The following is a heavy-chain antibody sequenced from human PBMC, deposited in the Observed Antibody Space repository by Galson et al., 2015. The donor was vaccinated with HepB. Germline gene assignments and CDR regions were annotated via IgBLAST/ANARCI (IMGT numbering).Heavy chain of an antibody. V-gene: IGHV1-69*13. J-gene: IGHJ4*02. Sequence: SVKVSCKASGGTFSSYAISWVRQAPGQGLEWMGGIIPIFGTANYAQKFQGRVTITADESTSTAYMELSSLRSEDTAVYYCARERGGLYGSGSSPPDYWGQGTLVTVSS. CDR2: IIPIFGTA. CDR3: ARERGGLYGSGSSPPDY. D-gene: IGHD3-10*01. CDR1: GGTFSSYA.